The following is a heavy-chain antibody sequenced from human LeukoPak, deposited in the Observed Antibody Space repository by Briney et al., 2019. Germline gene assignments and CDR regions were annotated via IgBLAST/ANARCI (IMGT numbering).Heavy chain of an antibody. D-gene: IGHD3-22*01. J-gene: IGHJ4*02. CDR3: ARGLGTTVTNEYYYDSSGYYDGGLDY. V-gene: IGHV3-48*03. Sequence: GGSLRLSCVASGFTFSSYEMNWVRQAPGKGLEWVSYISSSGTTIYYADSVKGRFTISRDNAKNSLYLQMNSLRAEDTAVYYCARGLGTTVTNEYYYDSSGYYDGGLDYWGQGTLVTVSS. CDR1: GFTFSSYE. CDR2: ISSSGTTI.